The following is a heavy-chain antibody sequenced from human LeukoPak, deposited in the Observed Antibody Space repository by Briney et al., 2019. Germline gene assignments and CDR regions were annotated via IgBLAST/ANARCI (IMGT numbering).Heavy chain of an antibody. CDR2: ISGSGGST. CDR3: ARDLVYATY. V-gene: IGHV3-23*01. Sequence: PGGSLRLSCAASGFTFSSYAMSWVRQAPGKGLEWVSAISGSGGSTYYADSVKGRFTISRDNAKNSLYLQMNSLRAEDTAVYYCARDLVYATYWGQGTLVTVSS. D-gene: IGHD2/OR15-2a*01. CDR1: GFTFSSYA. J-gene: IGHJ4*02.